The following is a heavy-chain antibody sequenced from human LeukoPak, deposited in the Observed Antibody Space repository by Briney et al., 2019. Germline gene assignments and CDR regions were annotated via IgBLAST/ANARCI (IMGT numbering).Heavy chain of an antibody. CDR1: GFTFSDYY. CDR2: ISSSGSTI. CDR3: TRRSGDYYDSSGYYWYDY. Sequence: GGSLRLSCAASGFTFSDYYMSWIRQAPGKGLEWVSYISSSGSTIYYADSVKGRFTISRDNAKNSLYLQMNSLKTEDTAVYYCTRRSGDYYDSSGYYWYDYWGQGTLVTVSS. V-gene: IGHV3-11*01. D-gene: IGHD3-22*01. J-gene: IGHJ4*02.